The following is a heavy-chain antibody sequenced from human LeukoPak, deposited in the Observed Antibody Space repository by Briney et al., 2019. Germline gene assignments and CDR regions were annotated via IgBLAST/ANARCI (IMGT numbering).Heavy chain of an antibody. V-gene: IGHV4-34*01. CDR1: GGTFSGYY. CDR2: INHSGST. CDR3: ARLPYYYGSGRGNWFDP. J-gene: IGHJ5*02. Sequence: SETLSLTCAVYGGTFSGYYWSWIRQPPGKGLEWIGEINHSGSTNYNPSLKSRVTISVDTSKNQFSLKLSSVTAADTAVCYCARLPYYYGSGRGNWFDPWGQGTLVTVSS. D-gene: IGHD3-10*01.